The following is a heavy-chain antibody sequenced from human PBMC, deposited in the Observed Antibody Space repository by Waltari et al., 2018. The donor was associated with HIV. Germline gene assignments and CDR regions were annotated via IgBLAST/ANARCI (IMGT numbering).Heavy chain of an antibody. CDR3: ARCKKVAIVAAGNYNWFDP. CDR1: GGSFPGYY. V-gene: IGHV4-34*01. D-gene: IGHD2-15*01. Sequence: QVQLQQWGAGLLKPSETLSLTCAVYGGSFPGYYWTWVRQPPGTGLEWIGEISHSGSTNYNPSLKSRVTISLDASRNQFSLKLTSVTAADTAVFYCARCKKVAIVAAGNYNWFDPWGQGTLVTVSS. J-gene: IGHJ5*02. CDR2: ISHSGST.